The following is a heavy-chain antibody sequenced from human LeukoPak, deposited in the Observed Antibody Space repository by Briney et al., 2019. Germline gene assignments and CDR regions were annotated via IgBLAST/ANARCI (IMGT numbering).Heavy chain of an antibody. Sequence: ASVKVSCKTSGGAYNNSAISWVRQAPGQGLEWLGGIMPLFGTAGYAQNFQDRVTITKDESTRTVYLELTSLTSDDTAVYYCARDVHGDYGSGWFDPWGQGTLVSVSS. CDR1: GGAYNNSA. D-gene: IGHD4-17*01. CDR2: IMPLFGTA. CDR3: ARDVHGDYGSGWFDP. J-gene: IGHJ5*02. V-gene: IGHV1-69*05.